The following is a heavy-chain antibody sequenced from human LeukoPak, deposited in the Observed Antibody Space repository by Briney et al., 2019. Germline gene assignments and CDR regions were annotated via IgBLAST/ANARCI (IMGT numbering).Heavy chain of an antibody. Sequence: GGSLRLSCAASGFTFSSYSMNWVRQAPGKGLEWVSSISSSSSYIYYADSVKGRFTISRDNAKNSLYLQMNSLRAEDTAVYYCARSSASTMIVVVITPVDYWGQGTLVTVSS. CDR2: ISSSSSYI. CDR3: ARSSASTMIVVVITPVDY. D-gene: IGHD3-22*01. J-gene: IGHJ4*02. CDR1: GFTFSSYS. V-gene: IGHV3-21*01.